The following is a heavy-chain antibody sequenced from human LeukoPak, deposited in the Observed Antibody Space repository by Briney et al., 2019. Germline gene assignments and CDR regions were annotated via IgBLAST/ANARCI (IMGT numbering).Heavy chain of an antibody. V-gene: IGHV4-34*01. Sequence: PSETLSLTCAVYGGSFSGYYWSWIRQPPGKGLEWIGEINHSGSTNYNPSLKSRVTISVDTSRNQFSLKLSSVTAADTAMYYCARAPIRYCGTGTCYSHFDNWGQGTLVTVSS. CDR1: GGSFSGYY. D-gene: IGHD2-15*01. CDR2: INHSGST. J-gene: IGHJ4*02. CDR3: ARAPIRYCGTGTCYSHFDN.